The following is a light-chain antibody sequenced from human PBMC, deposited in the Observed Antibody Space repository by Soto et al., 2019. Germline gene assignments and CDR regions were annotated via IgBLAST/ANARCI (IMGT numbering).Light chain of an antibody. CDR3: QQYGSSPLT. CDR2: GAS. V-gene: IGKV3-20*01. CDR1: QSVSSSY. Sequence: EIVMTQSPGTLSLSPGERATLSYRAGQSVSSSYLAWYQQKPGQAPRLLIYGASSRAAGIPDRFSGSGSGTDFTLTISRLQPEDVAVYYCQQYGSSPLTFGGGTKVDIK. J-gene: IGKJ4*01.